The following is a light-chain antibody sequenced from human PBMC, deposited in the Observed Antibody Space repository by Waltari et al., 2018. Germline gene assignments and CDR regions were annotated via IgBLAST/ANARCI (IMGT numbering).Light chain of an antibody. Sequence: DIQMTPSPSSLSASVGDRVTITCRASQSISSYFNWYQQKPGKAPKLLIYAASSLQSGVPSRFSGSGSGTDFTLTISSLQPEDFATYYCQQSYSTPLTFGGGTKVEIK. CDR1: QSISSY. CDR2: AAS. J-gene: IGKJ4*01. CDR3: QQSYSTPLT. V-gene: IGKV1-39*01.